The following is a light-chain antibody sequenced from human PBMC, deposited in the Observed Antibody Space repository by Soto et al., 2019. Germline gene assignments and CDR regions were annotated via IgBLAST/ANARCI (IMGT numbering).Light chain of an antibody. V-gene: IGKV3-20*01. J-gene: IGKJ1*01. CDR3: QQDGSSRT. CDR2: GAS. CDR1: QSVSSSY. Sequence: EIVLTQSPGTLSLSPGERATLSCRASQSVSSSYLAWYQQKPGQAPRLLIYGASRRATGIPDRFSGSGSGTDFTLTSSRREPEDFAVYYCQQDGSSRTFGQGTKGESK.